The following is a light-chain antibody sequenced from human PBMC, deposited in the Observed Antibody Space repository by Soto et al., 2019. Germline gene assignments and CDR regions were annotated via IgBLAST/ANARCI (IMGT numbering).Light chain of an antibody. CDR1: QSVSSSC. V-gene: IGKV3-20*01. CDR3: QQYVSSPLT. Sequence: EIVLTQSPGTLSLSPGERATLSCRASQSVSSSCLAWYQQKSGQPPRLLIYATSSRATGIPDRFSGSGSGTDFTLTINRLEPEDFAMYYCQQYVSSPLTFGPGTKVDIK. J-gene: IGKJ3*01. CDR2: ATS.